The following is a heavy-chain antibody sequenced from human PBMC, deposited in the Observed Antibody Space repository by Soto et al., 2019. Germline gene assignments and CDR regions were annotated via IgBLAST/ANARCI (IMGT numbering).Heavy chain of an antibody. D-gene: IGHD2-15*01. Sequence: SVKVSCKASGGTFSSYAISWVRQAPGQGLEWMGIIIPIFGTANYAQKFQGRVTMTRDTSTSTVYMELSSLRSEDTAVYYCARVYCSGGSCYSVDYWGQGTLVTVSS. V-gene: IGHV1-69*05. CDR1: GGTFSSYA. CDR3: ARVYCSGGSCYSVDY. CDR2: IIPIFGTA. J-gene: IGHJ4*02.